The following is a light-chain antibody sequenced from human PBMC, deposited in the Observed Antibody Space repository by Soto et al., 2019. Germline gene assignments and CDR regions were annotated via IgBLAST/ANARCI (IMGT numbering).Light chain of an antibody. CDR3: QQYGRSPFT. J-gene: IGKJ3*01. V-gene: IGKV3-20*01. CDR1: QRVSSNN. Sequence: EMVLTQSPGTLSLSPGERATLSCRASQRVSSNNLAWYQQRPGQAPRVVIYGASTRDTGIPERFSGSGSGTDFTLTISRLEPEDFAVYYCQQYGRSPFTFGPGTKVDIK. CDR2: GAS.